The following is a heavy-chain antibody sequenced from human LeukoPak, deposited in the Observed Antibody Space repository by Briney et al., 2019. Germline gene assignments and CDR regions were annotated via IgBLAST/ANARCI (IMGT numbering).Heavy chain of an antibody. J-gene: IGHJ4*02. CDR3: ARELDSYQYYFDY. CDR1: GGSFSGYY. CDR2: INHSGST. Sequence: SETLSLTCAVYGGSFSGYYWSWIRQPPGKGLEWIGEINHSGSTNYNPSLKSRVTISVDTSKNQFSLKLSSVTAADTAVYYCARELDSYQYYFDYWGQGTLVTVSS. D-gene: IGHD5-18*01. V-gene: IGHV4-34*01.